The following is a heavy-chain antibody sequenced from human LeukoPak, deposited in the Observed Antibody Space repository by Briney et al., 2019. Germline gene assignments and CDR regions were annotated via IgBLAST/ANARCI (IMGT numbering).Heavy chain of an antibody. Sequence: SETLSLTCTVSGGSISSYYWSWIRQPPGKGLEWIGYIYYSGSTNYNPSLKSRVTISVDTSKNQFSLKLSSVTAADTAVYYCARVHSSSFYYYYGMDVWGQGTTVTVSS. CDR3: ARVHSSSFYYYYGMDV. J-gene: IGHJ6*02. CDR2: IYYSGST. V-gene: IGHV4-59*12. D-gene: IGHD6-13*01. CDR1: GGSISSYY.